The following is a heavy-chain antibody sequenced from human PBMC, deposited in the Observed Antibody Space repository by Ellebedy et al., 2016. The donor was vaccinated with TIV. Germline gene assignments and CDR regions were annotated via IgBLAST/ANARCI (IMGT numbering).Heavy chain of an antibody. CDR3: AKEVGDDSTTYYPSK. D-gene: IGHD2/OR15-2a*01. V-gene: IGHV3-30*18. Sequence: GESLKISCAASGFTFSSYSMHWVRQAPGKGLEWVAALSYDGSNEYYAESVKGRFTISRDSSKNTLYLQMNSLGAEDTAVYYCAKEVGDDSTTYYPSKWGQGTLVTVSS. J-gene: IGHJ4*02. CDR2: LSYDGSNE. CDR1: GFTFSSYS.